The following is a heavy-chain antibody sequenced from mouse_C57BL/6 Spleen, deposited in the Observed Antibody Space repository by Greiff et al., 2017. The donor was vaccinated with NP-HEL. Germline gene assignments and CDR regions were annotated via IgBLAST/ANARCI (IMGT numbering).Heavy chain of an antibody. CDR3: ARHGSSGPFAY. J-gene: IGHJ3*01. CDR2: IWSDGST. D-gene: IGHD3-2*02. V-gene: IGHV2-6-1*01. Sequence: QVQLKQSGPGLVAPSQSLSITCTGSGFSLTSYGVHWVRQPPGKGLEWLVVIWSDGSTTYNSALKFRMSISKDNSKSKVFLKMNSLQTDDTAMYYCARHGSSGPFAYWGQGTLVTVSA. CDR1: GFSLTSYG.